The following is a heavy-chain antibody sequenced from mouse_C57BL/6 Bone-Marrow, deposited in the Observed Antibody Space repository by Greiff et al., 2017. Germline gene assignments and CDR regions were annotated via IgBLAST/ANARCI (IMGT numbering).Heavy chain of an antibody. CDR1: GYTFTSSW. J-gene: IGHJ3*01. D-gene: IGHD2-3*01. CDR2: IYPGNSDT. Sequence: EVQLQQSGTVLARPGASVKMSCKTSGYTFTSSWMHWVKQRPGQGLAWIWAIYPGNSDTCHNQKFNGKAKLTALTSASTAYLDLSSLTTADSAVYYSSDDGYYDWVWFAYWGQGTLVTVSA. V-gene: IGHV1-5*01. CDR3: SDDGYYDWVWFAY.